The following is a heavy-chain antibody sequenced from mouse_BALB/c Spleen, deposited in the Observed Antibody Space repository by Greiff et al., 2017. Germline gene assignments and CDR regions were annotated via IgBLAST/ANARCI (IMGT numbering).Heavy chain of an antibody. CDR3: ARSPTMDY. CDR2: ISSGGGST. J-gene: IGHJ4*01. Sequence: EVQGVESGGGLVKPGGSLKLSCAASGFAFSSYDMSWVRQTPEKRLEWVAYISSGGGSTYYPDTVKGRFTISRDNAKNTLYLQMSSLKSEDTAMYYCARSPTMDYWGQGTSVTVSS. CDR1: GFAFSSYD. V-gene: IGHV5-12-1*01.